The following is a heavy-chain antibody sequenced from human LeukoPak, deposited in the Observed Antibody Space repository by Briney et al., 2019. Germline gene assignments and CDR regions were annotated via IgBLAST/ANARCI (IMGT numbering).Heavy chain of an antibody. J-gene: IGHJ4*02. CDR3: ARDPAGEEAVDY. Sequence: SETLSLTCTVSGGSISSSSYYWSWIRQPPGKGLEWIGYIYYSGSTNYNPSLKSRVTISVDTSKNQFSLKLSSVTAADTAVYYCARDPAGEEAVDYWGQGTLVTVSS. CDR1: GGSISSSSYY. V-gene: IGHV4-61*01. D-gene: IGHD4-17*01. CDR2: IYYSGST.